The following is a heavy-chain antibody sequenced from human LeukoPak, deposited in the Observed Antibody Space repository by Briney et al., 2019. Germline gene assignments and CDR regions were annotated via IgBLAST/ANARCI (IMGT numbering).Heavy chain of an antibody. J-gene: IGHJ6*03. V-gene: IGHV4-34*01. D-gene: IGHD1-26*01. CDR3: AKDWSYQGNYYYMDV. CDR2: INHRGVT. CDR1: GGSFSGYY. Sequence: SETLSLTCAVYGGSFSGYYWSWIRQSPGKGLEWIGEINHRGVTNYNPSLKRRVTISLDTSKNQFSLKLSSVTAADTAVFYCAKDWSYQGNYYYMDVWGKGTTVTISS.